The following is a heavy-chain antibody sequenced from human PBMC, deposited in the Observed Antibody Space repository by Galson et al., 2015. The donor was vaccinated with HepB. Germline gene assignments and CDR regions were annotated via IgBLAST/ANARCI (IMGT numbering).Heavy chain of an antibody. J-gene: IGHJ4*02. CDR3: AGGYCSSTSCPAY. D-gene: IGHD2-2*01. CDR1: GDYINHYY. CDR2: IYYSGST. Sequence: ETLSLTCTVSGDYINHYYWSWIRQPPGKGPEWIGNIYYSGSTNYNPSLQSRVTISVDRSKQQFSLWLDSMTAADTAVYYCAGGYCSSTSCPAYWGPGTLVTVSS. V-gene: IGHV4-59*08.